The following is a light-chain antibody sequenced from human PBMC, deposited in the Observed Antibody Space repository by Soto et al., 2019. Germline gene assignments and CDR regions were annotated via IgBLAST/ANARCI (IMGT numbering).Light chain of an antibody. CDR1: SSDVGGYNY. CDR2: EVS. CDR3: SSYTNSNTWV. V-gene: IGLV2-14*01. J-gene: IGLJ3*02. Sequence: QSVLTQPASVSASPGQSITISCTETSSDVGGYNYVSWYQHHPGKAPKLMIYEVSSRPSGVSNRFSGSRSGNTASLTISGLQAEDEADYYCSSYTNSNTWVFGGGTKLTVL.